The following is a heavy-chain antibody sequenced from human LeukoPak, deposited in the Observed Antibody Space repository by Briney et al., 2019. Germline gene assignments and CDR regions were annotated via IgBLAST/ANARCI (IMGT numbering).Heavy chain of an antibody. J-gene: IGHJ4*02. CDR3: ARDRGTAMVPGHFDY. CDR2: IWYDGSNK. V-gene: IGHV3-33*01. D-gene: IGHD5-18*01. Sequence: GGSLRLSCAASGFTFSSYGMHWVRQAPGKGLEWVAVIWYDGSNKYYADSVKGRFTISRDNSKNTLYLQMNSLRAEDTAVYYCARDRGTAMVPGHFDYWGQGTLVTVSS. CDR1: GFTFSSYG.